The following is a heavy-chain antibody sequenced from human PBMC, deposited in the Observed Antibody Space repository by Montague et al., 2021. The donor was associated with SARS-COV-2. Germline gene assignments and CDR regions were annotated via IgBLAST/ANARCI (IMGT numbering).Heavy chain of an antibody. D-gene: IGHD3-3*01. CDR1: GGSISSSSYY. Sequence: SETLSLTCTVAGGSISSSSYYWGWIRQPPGKGLEWIGSIYYSGXTXYXXXXKXRITISVDTSKNQFSLKLRSVTAADTAVYYCAREGGNLAEITIFGVVINGYYFDYWGQGTLVTVSS. CDR2: IYYSGXT. V-gene: IGHV4-39*02. J-gene: IGHJ4*02. CDR3: AREGGNLAEITIFGVVINGYYFDY.